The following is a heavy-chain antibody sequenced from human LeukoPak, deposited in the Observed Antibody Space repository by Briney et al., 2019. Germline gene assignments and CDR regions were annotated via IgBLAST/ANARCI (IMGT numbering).Heavy chain of an antibody. Sequence: GGSLRLSCAASGSTVSSNYMSWVRQAPGKGLEWVSVIYSGGSTYYADSVKGRFTISRDNAKNTLNLQMNSLRAEDTAVYYCTRDQRNRAFDYWGQGTLVTVSS. J-gene: IGHJ4*02. V-gene: IGHV3-53*01. CDR1: GSTVSSNY. D-gene: IGHD1-14*01. CDR3: TRDQRNRAFDY. CDR2: IYSGGST.